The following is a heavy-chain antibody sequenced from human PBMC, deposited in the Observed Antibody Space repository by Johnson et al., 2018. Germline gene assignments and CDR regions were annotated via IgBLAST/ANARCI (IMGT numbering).Heavy chain of an antibody. D-gene: IGHD6-19*01. Sequence: QVQLQQWGAGLLKPSETLSLTCAVYGGSFSGYYWSWIRQPPGKGLEWIGEINHSGSPNYNPSLKSRVTISVDTSNNQFTLNRSSVTAADTAGYYCARTPPIAVAGPRAYNWFDPWGQGTLVTVSS. J-gene: IGHJ5*02. CDR3: ARTPPIAVAGPRAYNWFDP. CDR2: INHSGSP. V-gene: IGHV4-34*01. CDR1: GGSFSGYY.